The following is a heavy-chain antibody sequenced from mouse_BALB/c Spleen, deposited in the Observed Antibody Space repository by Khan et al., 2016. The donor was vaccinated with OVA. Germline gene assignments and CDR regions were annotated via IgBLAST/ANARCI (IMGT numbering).Heavy chain of an antibody. CDR2: ISYSGST. D-gene: IGHD1-2*01. CDR1: GYSITSGYG. Sequence: EVQLQESGPGLVKPSQSLSLTCTVTGYSITSGYGWHWIRQFPGNKLEWMVYISYSGSTNYNPSLKSRISITRVTSKNQFFLPLNSVTTEDTATYYCARTARIKYWGQGTTLTVSS. V-gene: IGHV3-1*02. CDR3: ARTARIKY. J-gene: IGHJ2*01.